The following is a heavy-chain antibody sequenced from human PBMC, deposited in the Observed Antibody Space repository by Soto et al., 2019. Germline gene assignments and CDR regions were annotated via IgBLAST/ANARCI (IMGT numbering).Heavy chain of an antibody. V-gene: IGHV4-30-4*01. CDR3: ARGRGYYYDSSGSPGAFDY. D-gene: IGHD3-22*01. CDR1: GGSISSGDYY. Sequence: SLTCTVSGGSISSGDYYWSWIRQPPGKGLEWIRCIYYSGSTYYNPSLKSRVTISVDTSKNQFSLKLSSVTAADTAVYYCARGRGYYYDSSGSPGAFDYWGQGTLVTLSS. CDR2: IYYSGST. J-gene: IGHJ4*02.